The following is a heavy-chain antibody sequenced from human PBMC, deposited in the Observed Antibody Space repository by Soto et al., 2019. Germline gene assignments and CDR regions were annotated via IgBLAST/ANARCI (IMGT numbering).Heavy chain of an antibody. CDR1: GHTFTSYY. V-gene: IGHV1-46*03. J-gene: IGHJ3*02. CDR3: ARPVRFLESRGAFDI. Sequence: ASVKVSCKASGHTFTSYYMHWVRQAPGQGLEWMGIINPSGGSTSYAQKFQGRVTMTRDTSTSTVYMELSSLRSEDTAVYYCARPVRFLESRGAFDIWGQGTMVTVSS. CDR2: INPSGGST. D-gene: IGHD3-3*01.